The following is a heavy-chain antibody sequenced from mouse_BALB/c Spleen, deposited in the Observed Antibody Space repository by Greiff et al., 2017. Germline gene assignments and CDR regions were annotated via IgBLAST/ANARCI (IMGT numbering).Heavy chain of an antibody. CDR2: ISSGGST. Sequence: EVHLVESGGGLVKPGGSLKLSCAASGFTFSSYAMSWVRQTPEKRLEWVASISSGGSTYYPDSVKGRFTISRDNARNILYLQMSSLRSEDTAMYYCAREGYDERAMDYWGQGTSVTVSS. CDR3: AREGYDERAMDY. V-gene: IGHV5-6-5*01. J-gene: IGHJ4*01. CDR1: GFTFSSYA. D-gene: IGHD2-2*01.